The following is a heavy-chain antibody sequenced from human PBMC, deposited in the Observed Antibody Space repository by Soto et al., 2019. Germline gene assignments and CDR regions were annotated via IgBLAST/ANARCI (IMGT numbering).Heavy chain of an antibody. CDR1: GGSFSGYY. CDR2: INHSGST. V-gene: IGHV4-34*01. Sequence: SETLSLTCAVYGGSFSGYYWTWIRQPPGTGLEWIGEINHSGSTNYNPSLKSRVTISVDTSKNQFSLKLSSVTAADTAVYYCARDGSGWYYFDYWGQGTLVTVSS. CDR3: ARDGSGWYYFDY. D-gene: IGHD6-19*01. J-gene: IGHJ4*02.